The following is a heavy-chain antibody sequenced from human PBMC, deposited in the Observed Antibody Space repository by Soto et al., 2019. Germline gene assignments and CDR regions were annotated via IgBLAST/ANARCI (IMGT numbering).Heavy chain of an antibody. CDR3: AKDRFPRYYDYVWGSYRYTGYYGMDV. Sequence: PGGSLRLSCAASGFTFSSYSMSWVRQAPGKGLEWVSAISGSGGSTYYADSVKGRFTISRDNSKNTLYLQMNSLRAEDTAVYYCAKDRFPRYYDYVWGSYRYTGYYGMDVWGQGTTVTVSS. D-gene: IGHD3-16*02. CDR1: GFTFSSYS. J-gene: IGHJ6*02. V-gene: IGHV3-23*01. CDR2: ISGSGGST.